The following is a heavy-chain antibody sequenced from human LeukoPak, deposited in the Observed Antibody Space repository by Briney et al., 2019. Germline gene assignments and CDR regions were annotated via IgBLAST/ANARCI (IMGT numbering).Heavy chain of an antibody. Sequence: GGSLRLSCAASGFISDDHGMNWVRQAPGKGLEWVAVISYDGSNKYYADSVKGRFTISRDNSKNTLYLQMNSLRAEDTGVYYCAKDLSSGSRRAYWGQGTLVTVSS. CDR2: ISYDGSNK. V-gene: IGHV3-30*18. D-gene: IGHD6-19*01. CDR1: GFISDDHG. J-gene: IGHJ4*02. CDR3: AKDLSSGSRRAY.